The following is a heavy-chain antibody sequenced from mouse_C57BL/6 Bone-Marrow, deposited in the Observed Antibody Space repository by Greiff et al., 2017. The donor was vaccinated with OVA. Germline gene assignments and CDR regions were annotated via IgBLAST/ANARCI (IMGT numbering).Heavy chain of an antibody. V-gene: IGHV1-69*01. CDR3: ARRTGQGDYFDY. CDR2: IDPSDSYT. J-gene: IGHJ2*01. CDR1: GYTFTSYW. Sequence: VQLQQPGAELVMPGASVKLSCKASGYTFTSYWMHWVKQRPGQGLEWIGEIDPSDSYTNYTQKFKGKSTLTVDKSSSTAYMQLSSLTSEDSAVYYCARRTGQGDYFDYWGQGTTLTVSS. D-gene: IGHD4-1*01.